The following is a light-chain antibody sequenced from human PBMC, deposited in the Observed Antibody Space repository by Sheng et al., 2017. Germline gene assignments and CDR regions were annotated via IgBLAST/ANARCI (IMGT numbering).Light chain of an antibody. CDR1: HGVSTY. V-gene: IGKV1-39*01. CDR2: SAS. Sequence: DIQMTQSPSSLSASVGDRVTIACRASHGVSTYLHWYQQKPGKAPKVLIYSASILQGGVPSRFSGSGSGTDFTLTIDGLQPDDFATYYCHQTFDTFSTFGQGTKV. CDR3: HQTFDTFST. J-gene: IGKJ1*01.